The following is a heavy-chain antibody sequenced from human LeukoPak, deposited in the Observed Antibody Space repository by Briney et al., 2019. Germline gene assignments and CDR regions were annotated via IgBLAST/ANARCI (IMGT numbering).Heavy chain of an antibody. D-gene: IGHD6-19*01. V-gene: IGHV3-23*01. CDR3: AKDLSAVAGIFDY. Sequence: PGGSLRLSCAASGFTFSSYAMSWVRQAPGKGLEWVSAISGSGGGTYYADSVKGRFTISRDNSKNTLYLQMSSLRAEDTAVYYCAKDLSAVAGIFDYWGQGTLVTVSS. CDR2: ISGSGGGT. J-gene: IGHJ4*02. CDR1: GFTFSSYA.